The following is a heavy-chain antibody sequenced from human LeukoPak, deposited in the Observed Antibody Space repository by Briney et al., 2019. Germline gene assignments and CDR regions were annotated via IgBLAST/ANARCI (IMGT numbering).Heavy chain of an antibody. V-gene: IGHV3-48*01. Sequence: GGSLRLSCAASGFTFSSYGMNWVRQAPGKGLEWVSYISSSSSTIYYADSVKGRFTISRDNAKNSLYLQMNSLRAEDTAVYYCAGWFDLDAFDIWGQGTMVTVSS. J-gene: IGHJ3*02. CDR2: ISSSSSTI. CDR1: GFTFSSYG. D-gene: IGHD3-10*01. CDR3: AGWFDLDAFDI.